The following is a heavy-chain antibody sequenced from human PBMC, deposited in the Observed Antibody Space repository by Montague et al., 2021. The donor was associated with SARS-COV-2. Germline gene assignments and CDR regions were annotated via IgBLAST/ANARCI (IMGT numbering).Heavy chain of an antibody. CDR1: GGSISSSSYY. CDR3: ARFPTSYYYDSKGAPATPDAFDI. J-gene: IGHJ3*02. V-gene: IGHV4-39*01. D-gene: IGHD3-22*01. Sequence: SETLSLTCTVSGGSISSSSYYWGWIRQPPGKGLEWIGSIYYSGSTYYNPSLKSRVTISVDTSKNQFSLKLSSVTAADTAVYYCARFPTSYYYDSKGAPATPDAFDIWGQGTMVTVSS. CDR2: IYYSGST.